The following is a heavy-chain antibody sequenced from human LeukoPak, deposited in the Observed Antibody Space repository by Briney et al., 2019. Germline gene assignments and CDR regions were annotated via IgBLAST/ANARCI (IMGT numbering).Heavy chain of an antibody. D-gene: IGHD5-12*01. V-gene: IGHV3-66*01. CDR2: IYSGGST. Sequence: PGGSLRLSCAASGFTFSNYRLNWVRQAPGKGLEWVSVIYSGGSTYYADSVKGRFTISRDNSKNTLDLQMHSLRAEDTAVYYCAREYSGYDLGWFDPWGQGTLVTVSS. J-gene: IGHJ5*02. CDR3: AREYSGYDLGWFDP. CDR1: GFTFSNYR.